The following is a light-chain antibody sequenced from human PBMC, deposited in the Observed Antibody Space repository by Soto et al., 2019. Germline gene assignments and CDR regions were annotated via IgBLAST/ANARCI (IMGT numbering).Light chain of an antibody. Sequence: QSALTQPPSASGSPGQSVTISCTVTSSDVGGYDYVSWYQQEPGKAPKVMIYEVSQRPSGVPDRYSGSKSVNTAFLTVSGLQADDEAVYYCSSYAGSSNWVFGGGTKLTVL. CDR3: SSYAGSSNWV. CDR2: EVS. V-gene: IGLV2-8*01. CDR1: SSDVGGYDY. J-gene: IGLJ3*02.